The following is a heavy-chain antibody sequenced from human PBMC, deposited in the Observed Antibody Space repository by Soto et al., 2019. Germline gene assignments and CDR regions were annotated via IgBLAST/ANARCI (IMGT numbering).Heavy chain of an antibody. CDR1: GYIVTSSD. CDR2: MNPHSTNT. J-gene: IGHJ4*02. D-gene: IGHD3-10*01. V-gene: IGHV1-8*01. Sequence: QVQLVQSGAEVKKPGASVKVSCKASGYIVTSSDINWVRQATGQGLEWMGWMNPHSTNTGYAQKFQGRVTMTGNTSISTAYMELTSLTSEETAAYYCARGRGRRSGFGPTMKTASDYWGQGTLVTVSS. CDR3: ARGRGRRSGFGPTMKTASDY.